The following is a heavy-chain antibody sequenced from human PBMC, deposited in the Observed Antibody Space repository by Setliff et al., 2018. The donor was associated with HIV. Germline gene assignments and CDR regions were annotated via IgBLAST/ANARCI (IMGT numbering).Heavy chain of an antibody. Sequence: PGESLRLSCAASGFTFSDFWMYWVRQAPGKGLEWVANISPEGNKKYYVGSVKGRFTSSRDNAKSSLFLQMSGLRPEDTAVYYCARVLLRTNPLYGVASNWFDPWGQGTQVTVSS. J-gene: IGHJ5*02. D-gene: IGHD2-8*01. CDR1: GFTFSDFW. CDR2: ISPEGNKK. V-gene: IGHV3-7*03. CDR3: ARVLLRTNPLYGVASNWFDP.